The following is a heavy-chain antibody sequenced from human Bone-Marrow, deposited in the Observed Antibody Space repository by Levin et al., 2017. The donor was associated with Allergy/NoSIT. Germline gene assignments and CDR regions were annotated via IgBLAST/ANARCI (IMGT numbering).Heavy chain of an antibody. CDR2: IYHTGSA. CDR1: GGSTSNYY. D-gene: IGHD2-2*01. Sequence: SQTLSLTCTVSGGSTSNYYWNWIRPPPGKALEWIGYIYHTGSASYNPSLKSRLNISLDTSKQQFSLRLTSVTAADTAMYFCARGLVVIPTASNWFDPWGPGTLVTVSS. J-gene: IGHJ5*02. CDR3: ARGLVVIPTASNWFDP. V-gene: IGHV4-59*01.